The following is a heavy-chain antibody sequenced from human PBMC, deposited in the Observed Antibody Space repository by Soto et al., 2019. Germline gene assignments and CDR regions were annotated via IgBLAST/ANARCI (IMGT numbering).Heavy chain of an antibody. CDR3: AKAVTFGGVMENWYFDL. CDR1: GFTFSSYG. Sequence: QVQLVESGGGVVQPGRSLRLSCAASGFTFSSYGMHWVRQAPGKGLEWVAVISYDGSNKYYADSVKGRFTISRDNSKNTLYQQMNSLRAEDTAVYYCAKAVTFGGVMENWYFDLWGRGTLVTVSS. CDR2: ISYDGSNK. D-gene: IGHD3-16*01. V-gene: IGHV3-30*18. J-gene: IGHJ2*01.